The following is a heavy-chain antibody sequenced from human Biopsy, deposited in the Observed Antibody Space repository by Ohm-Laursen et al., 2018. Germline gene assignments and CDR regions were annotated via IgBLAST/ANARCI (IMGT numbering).Heavy chain of an antibody. CDR1: GFTFSGFS. D-gene: IGHD2-2*01. J-gene: IGHJ6*02. CDR3: ARVLLPAAAVHYGMDV. Sequence: GSLRLSCAASGFTFSGFSMNWVRQAPGKGLEWVSSVTTTSSYIYYADSVKGRFTISRDNAKNSLYLQMNSLRAEDTAVYYCARVLLPAAAVHYGMDVWGQGTTVTVSS. V-gene: IGHV3-21*01. CDR2: VTTTSSYI.